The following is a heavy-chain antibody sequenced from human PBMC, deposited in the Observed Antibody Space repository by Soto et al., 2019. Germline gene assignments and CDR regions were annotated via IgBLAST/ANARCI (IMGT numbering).Heavy chain of an antibody. V-gene: IGHV3-9*01. Sequence: EVQLVESGGGLVQPGRSLRLSCAASGFTFDDYAMHWVRQAPGKGLEWVSGINWNSGSIDYADSVKGRFTISRDNAKNSLYLQMNSLRTEDTALYYCAKEKGFGGVRKGMDVWGQGTTVTVSS. CDR1: GFTFDDYA. D-gene: IGHD3-16*01. CDR2: INWNSGSI. J-gene: IGHJ6*02. CDR3: AKEKGFGGVRKGMDV.